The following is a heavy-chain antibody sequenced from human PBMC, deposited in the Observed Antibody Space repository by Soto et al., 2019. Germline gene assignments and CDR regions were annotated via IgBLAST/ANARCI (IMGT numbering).Heavy chain of an antibody. D-gene: IGHD3-22*01. Sequence: QVQLQQWGAGLLKPSETLSLTCAVYGGSFSGYYWSWIRQPPGKGLEWIGEINHSGSTNYNPSLKSRVTISVDTSKNQFSLKLSSVTAADTAVYYCARGGRDSSNYYRPRYYYGMDVWGQGTTVTVSS. CDR1: GGSFSGYY. CDR2: INHSGST. V-gene: IGHV4-34*01. CDR3: ARGGRDSSNYYRPRYYYGMDV. J-gene: IGHJ6*02.